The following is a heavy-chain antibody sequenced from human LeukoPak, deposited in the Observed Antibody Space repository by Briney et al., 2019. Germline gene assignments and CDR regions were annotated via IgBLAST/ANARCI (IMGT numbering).Heavy chain of an antibody. D-gene: IGHD3-22*01. J-gene: IGHJ3*02. CDR3: AKEMRYYDSSGYPPDAFDI. CDR1: GFTFSSYG. CDR2: IRYDGSNK. V-gene: IGHV3-30*02. Sequence: GGSLRLSCAASGFTFSSYGMHWVRQAPGKGLEWVAFIRYDGSNKYYADSVKGRFTISRNNSKNTLYLQMNSLRAEDTAVYYCAKEMRYYDSSGYPPDAFDIWGQGTMVTVSS.